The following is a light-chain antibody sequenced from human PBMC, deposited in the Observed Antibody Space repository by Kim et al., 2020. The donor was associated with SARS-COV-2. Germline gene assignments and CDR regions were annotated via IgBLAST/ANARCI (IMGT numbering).Light chain of an antibody. J-gene: IGLJ2*01. CDR3: SSYTTTSALV. V-gene: IGLV2-14*03. CDR1: SSDVGAYNY. CDR2: DVT. Sequence: QSALTQPASVSGSPGQSITVSCTGTSSDVGAYNYVSWYQQHPGKGPKLMIYDVTTRPSGVSNRFSGSKSGNTASLTISGLQAEDEAHYFCSSYTTTSALVFGGGTKLTVL.